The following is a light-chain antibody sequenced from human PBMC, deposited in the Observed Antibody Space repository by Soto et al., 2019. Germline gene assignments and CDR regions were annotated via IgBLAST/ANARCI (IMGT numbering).Light chain of an antibody. V-gene: IGKV1-5*01. CDR2: DAS. Sequence: DIQMTQSPSTLSASVGDRVIITCRASQSISTWLAWYQQKPGKAPNLLIYDASTLQSGVPLRFSGSGSGTEFTLTISSLQPDDFATYYCQPYYSYWYTFGQGTRLEIK. CDR3: QPYYSYWYT. CDR1: QSISTW. J-gene: IGKJ2*01.